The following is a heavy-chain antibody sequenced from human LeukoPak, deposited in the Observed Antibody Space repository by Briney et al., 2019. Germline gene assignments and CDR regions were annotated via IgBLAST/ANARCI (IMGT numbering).Heavy chain of an antibody. D-gene: IGHD2-2*02. Sequence: GGSLRLSCAASGFTFSDYYMSWIRQAPGKGLEWVSYISSSGSTIYYADSVKGRFTISRDNAKNSLYLQMNSLRAEDTAVYYCAGGVHCSSTSCYIGRFDPWGQGTLVTVSS. CDR1: GFTFSDYY. CDR2: ISSSGSTI. CDR3: AGGVHCSSTSCYIGRFDP. J-gene: IGHJ5*02. V-gene: IGHV3-11*04.